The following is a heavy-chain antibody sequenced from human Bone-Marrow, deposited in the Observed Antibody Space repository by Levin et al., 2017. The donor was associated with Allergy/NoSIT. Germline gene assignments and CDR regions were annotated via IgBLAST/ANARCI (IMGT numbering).Heavy chain of an antibody. CDR1: GFTFSYSW. Sequence: GSLRLSCAASGFTFSYSWMTWVRQAPGKGLEWVANINHDGGAKYYVDSVKGRFTISRDNAKNSLYLQMNSLRAEDTAVYFCASYGGNPANWFDPWGQGTLVTVSS. CDR3: ASYGGNPANWFDP. J-gene: IGHJ5*02. CDR2: INHDGGAK. D-gene: IGHD4-23*01. V-gene: IGHV3-7*01.